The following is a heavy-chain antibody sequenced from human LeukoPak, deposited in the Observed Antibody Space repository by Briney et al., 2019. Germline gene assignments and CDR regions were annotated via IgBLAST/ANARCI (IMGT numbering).Heavy chain of an antibody. CDR2: IYPGDSDT. D-gene: IGHD2-2*01. V-gene: IGHV5-51*01. CDR3: ARQYCSSTSCYGDAFDI. CDR1: GYSFTSYW. Sequence: GESLKISCKGSGYSFTSYWIGWVRQMPGKGLEWMGIIYPGDSDTRYSPSFQGQVTISADKSISTAYLQWSSLKASDTAMYYCARQYCSSTSCYGDAFDIWGQGTRSPSLQ. J-gene: IGHJ3*02.